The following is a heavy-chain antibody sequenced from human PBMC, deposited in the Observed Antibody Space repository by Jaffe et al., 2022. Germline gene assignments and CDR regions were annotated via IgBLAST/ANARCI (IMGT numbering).Heavy chain of an antibody. CDR3: AKDSQYVFGPGGAPYYMDV. Sequence: EVQLLESGGGLVQPGGSLRLSCAASGFTFSSYAMSWVRQAPGKGLEWVSAISGSGGSTYYADSVKGRFTISRDNSKNTLYLQMNSLRAEDTAVYYCAKDSQYVFGPGGAPYYMDVWGKGTTVTVSS. D-gene: IGHD2-21*01. V-gene: IGHV3-23*01. CDR2: ISGSGGST. CDR1: GFTFSSYA. J-gene: IGHJ6*03.